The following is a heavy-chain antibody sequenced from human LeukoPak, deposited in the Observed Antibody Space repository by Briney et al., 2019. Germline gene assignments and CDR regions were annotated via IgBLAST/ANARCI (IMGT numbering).Heavy chain of an antibody. CDR2: IKSKTDGGTT. CDR1: GLTVTNVW. J-gene: IGHJ4*02. CDR3: TASLWFGERIFDY. V-gene: IGHV3-15*01. Sequence: GGSLRLSCAASGLTVTNVWMSWVRQAPGKGLEWVGRIKSKTDGGTTDYAAPVKGRFTISRDDSKNTLYLQMNSLETEDTAVYYCTASLWFGERIFDYWGQGTLVTVSS. D-gene: IGHD3-10*01.